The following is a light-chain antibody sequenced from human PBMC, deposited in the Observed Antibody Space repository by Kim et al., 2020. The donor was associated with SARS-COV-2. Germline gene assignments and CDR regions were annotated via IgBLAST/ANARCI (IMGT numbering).Light chain of an antibody. V-gene: IGKV3-11*01. CDR1: QSVSIF. CDR3: EKRTKGPST. J-gene: IGKJ5*01. Sequence: EVVFTQSPATLSVSPGERVTLSCRASQSVSIFLAWYHHKPAQAPRRLIYEASRRGTGVPARFSGSGSGTDFTLTISRLETEDSAVYYCEKRTKGPSTFGQGTRLEIK. CDR2: EAS.